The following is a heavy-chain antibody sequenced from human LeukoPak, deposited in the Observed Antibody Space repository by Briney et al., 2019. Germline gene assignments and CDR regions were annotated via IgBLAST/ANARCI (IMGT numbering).Heavy chain of an antibody. CDR3: ARSPSSSGWYADY. V-gene: IGHV1-18*03. Sequence: GASVKVSCKASGYTFTSYGISWVRQAPGQGLEWMGWISAYNGATNYAQKLQGRVTMTTDTSANTAYMELRSLTSDDMAVYYCARSPSSSGWYADYWGLGTLVTVSS. CDR2: ISAYNGAT. J-gene: IGHJ4*02. CDR1: GYTFTSYG. D-gene: IGHD6-19*01.